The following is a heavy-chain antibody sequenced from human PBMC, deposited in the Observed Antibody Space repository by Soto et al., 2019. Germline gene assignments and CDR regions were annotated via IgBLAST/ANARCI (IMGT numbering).Heavy chain of an antibody. Sequence: SGPTLVNPTQTLTLTCSVSGFSLSARGVGVGWIRQPPGKALEWLAIIYWNDDTLYSPSLKSRLTITKDTAENHLVLTMTHMGPVDTATYFWAHIPWGAPPDAGAQGTVVTVS. D-gene: IGHD3-16*01. V-gene: IGHV2-5*01. CDR1: GFSLSARGVG. J-gene: IGHJ5*02. CDR3: AHIPWGAPPDA. CDR2: IYWNDDT.